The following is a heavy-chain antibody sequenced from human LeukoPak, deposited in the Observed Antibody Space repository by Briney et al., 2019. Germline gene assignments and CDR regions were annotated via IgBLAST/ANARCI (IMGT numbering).Heavy chain of an antibody. CDR3: AKGATTVTKGRYYFDY. J-gene: IGHJ4*02. V-gene: IGHV3-23*01. D-gene: IGHD4-11*01. CDR2: ISGSGGST. Sequence: PGGSLRLSCAASGFTFGTYAMSWVRQAPGKGLQWVSAISGSGGSTYYADSVKGRFTISRDSSKNTVYLQMNSLRAEDTAVYYCAKGATTVTKGRYYFDYWGQGTLVTVSS. CDR1: GFTFGTYA.